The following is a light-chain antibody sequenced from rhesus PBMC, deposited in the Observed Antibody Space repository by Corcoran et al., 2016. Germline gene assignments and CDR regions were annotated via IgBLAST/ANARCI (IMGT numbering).Light chain of an antibody. CDR1: QSVSSN. CDR3: QQYNNWNS. Sequence: EIVMTQSPATLSLSPGERASLSCRASQSVSSNFAWYKPKPWQPPRLLIYYASNRAPGITDRFRCRWSGTDFTLTISSLEPEDVGLYYCQQYNNWNSFGQGTKVEIK. J-gene: IGKJ2*01. V-gene: IGKV3-35*01. CDR2: YAS.